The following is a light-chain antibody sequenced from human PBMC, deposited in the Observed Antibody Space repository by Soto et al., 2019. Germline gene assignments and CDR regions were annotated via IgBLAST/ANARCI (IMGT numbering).Light chain of an antibody. CDR2: SAS. CDR1: QIISTY. CDR3: QQTYSIPIT. V-gene: IGKV1-39*01. Sequence: DIQMTQSPSSLSASVGDRVTITCRASQIISTYLNWFQQKPGKAPKLLIYSASSLLSGVPSRFSGSGSGTDFTLTISSLQPEDFATYYCQQTYSIPITFGQGTRLEIK. J-gene: IGKJ5*01.